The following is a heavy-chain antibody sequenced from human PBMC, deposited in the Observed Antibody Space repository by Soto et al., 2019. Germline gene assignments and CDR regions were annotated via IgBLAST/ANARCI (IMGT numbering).Heavy chain of an antibody. D-gene: IGHD5-18*01. CDR2: IYYSGST. CDR3: ARDDYSYGYFDY. CDR1: GGSISSYY. V-gene: IGHV4-59*01. Sequence: QVQLQESGPGLVKPSETLSLTCTVSGGSISSYYWSWIRQPPGKGLEWIGYIYYSGSTNYNPSLKSRGTIPVDTSKNQFSLKLSSVTAADTAVYYCARDDYSYGYFDYWGQGTLVTVSS. J-gene: IGHJ4*02.